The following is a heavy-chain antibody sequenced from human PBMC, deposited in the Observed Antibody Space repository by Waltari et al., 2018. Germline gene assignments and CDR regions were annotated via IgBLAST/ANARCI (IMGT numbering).Heavy chain of an antibody. Sequence: QVQLVQSGPELKKPGSSVKVSCKASGGSFSTYAITWVQQAPGKGLAWMGGIIPMFGTANYAQEIQDRVTVNTDESMTTAYMEFSSLTSEDTAVYYCARGGLYGQQLLESAFEIWGQGTKVTVSS. V-gene: IGHV1-69*05. D-gene: IGHD6-13*01. J-gene: IGHJ3*02. CDR1: GGSFSTYA. CDR2: IIPMFGTA. CDR3: ARGGLYGQQLLESAFEI.